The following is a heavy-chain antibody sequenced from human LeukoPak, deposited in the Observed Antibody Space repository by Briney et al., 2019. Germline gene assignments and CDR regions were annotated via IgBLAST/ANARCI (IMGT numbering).Heavy chain of an antibody. V-gene: IGHV3-53*01. J-gene: IGHJ4*02. D-gene: IGHD6-13*01. CDR3: ARGVGSSWYYFDY. CDR2: IYSGGST. Sequence: GGSLRLSCAASGFTFSNNAMSWVRQAPGKGLEWVSVIYSGGSTYYADSVKGRFTISRDNSKNTLYLQMNSLRAEDTAVYYCARGVGSSWYYFDYWGQGTLVTVSP. CDR1: GFTFSNNA.